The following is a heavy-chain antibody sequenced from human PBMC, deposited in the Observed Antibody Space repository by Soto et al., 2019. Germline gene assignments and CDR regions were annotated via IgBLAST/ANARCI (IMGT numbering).Heavy chain of an antibody. CDR1: GFTFSNFA. J-gene: IGHJ4*02. Sequence: PGASLRPSSEASGFTFSNFALSWVRQAPGKGLELVSAIRGSGGSTYYADSVKGRFTISRDNSKNTLYLQMNSLRAEDTAVYYCAKSFYGGYFDYWGQGT. V-gene: IGHV3-23*01. CDR3: AKSFYGGYFDY. CDR2: IRGSGGST. D-gene: IGHD4-17*01.